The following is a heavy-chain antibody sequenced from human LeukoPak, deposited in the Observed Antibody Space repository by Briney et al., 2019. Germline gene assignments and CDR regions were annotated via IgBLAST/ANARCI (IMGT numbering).Heavy chain of an antibody. D-gene: IGHD1-26*01. CDR3: AKCGGSYYVNYYYYMDV. J-gene: IGHJ6*03. CDR1: GFTFSSYA. Sequence: GRSLRLSCAASGFTFSSYAMSWVRQAPGKGLEWVSAISGSGGSTYYADSVKGRFTISRDNSKNTLYLQMNSLRAEDTAVYYCAKCGGSYYVNYYYYMDVWGKGTTVTVSS. CDR2: ISGSGGST. V-gene: IGHV3-23*01.